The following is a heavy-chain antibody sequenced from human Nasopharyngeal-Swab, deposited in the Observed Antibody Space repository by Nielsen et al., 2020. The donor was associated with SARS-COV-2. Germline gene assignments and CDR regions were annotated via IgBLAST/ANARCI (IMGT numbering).Heavy chain of an antibody. CDR2: ISSSGSTI. D-gene: IGHD5-18*01. J-gene: IGHJ4*02. CDR1: GFTFLSSS. CDR3: ARKGGYGTPVDY. Sequence: GGSLRLSCAASGFTFLSSSLLFLLPSQGKGLEWVSYISSSGSTIYYAGSVKGRFTISRDNAKNSLYLQMNSLRAEDTAVYYCARKGGYGTPVDYWGQGTLVTVSS. V-gene: IGHV3-11*04.